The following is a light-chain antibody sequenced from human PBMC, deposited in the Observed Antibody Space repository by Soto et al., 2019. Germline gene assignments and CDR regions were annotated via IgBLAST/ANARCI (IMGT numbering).Light chain of an antibody. CDR2: TVP. CDR3: QQYNSLPYT. V-gene: IGKV1-33*01. J-gene: IGKJ2*01. CDR1: QDISTY. Sequence: DIQMTQSPSSLSASLGDRVTITCRASQDISTYLNWYQQKPGKAPNLLIYTVPNLETGVPSRFSGSGSGTVFPLTISALQPEDIAADYCQQYNSLPYTFGQGTRLEIE.